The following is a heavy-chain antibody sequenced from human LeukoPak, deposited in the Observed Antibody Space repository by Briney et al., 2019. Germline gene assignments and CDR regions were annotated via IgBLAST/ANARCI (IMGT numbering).Heavy chain of an antibody. D-gene: IGHD3-22*01. V-gene: IGHV4-59*01. CDR3: ARWTYYYDSSGYYYWDFDL. CDR1: GGSISSYY. CDR2: IYYSGST. J-gene: IGHJ4*02. Sequence: KPSETLSLTCTVSGGSISSYYWSWIRQPPGKGLEWIGYIYYSGSTNYNPSLKSRVTISVDTSKNQFSLRLGSVTAADTAVYYCARWTYYYDSSGYYYWDFDLWGQGTGVTVSS.